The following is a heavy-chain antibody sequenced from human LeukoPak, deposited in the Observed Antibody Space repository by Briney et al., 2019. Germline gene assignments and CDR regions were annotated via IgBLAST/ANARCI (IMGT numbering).Heavy chain of an antibody. CDR3: AGHHPRNTVDF. D-gene: IGHD2/OR15-2a*01. J-gene: IGHJ4*02. Sequence: PSETLSLTWTVAGGSIGRDSWSWIRQPAGQVLEWIGYISYSGSTNYNPSLKSRVTISLDTSKNQFSLKLSSVTAADTAVYYCAGHHPRNTVDFWGQGTLVTVSS. V-gene: IGHV4-59*08. CDR1: GGSIGRDS. CDR2: ISYSGST.